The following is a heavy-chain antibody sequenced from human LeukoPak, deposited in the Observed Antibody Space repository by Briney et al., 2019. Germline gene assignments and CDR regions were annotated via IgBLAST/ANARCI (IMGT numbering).Heavy chain of an antibody. CDR1: GFTFSSYA. D-gene: IGHD1-1*01. J-gene: IGHJ4*02. Sequence: GGSLRLSCAASGFTFSSYAMHWVRQAPGKGLEWVAVISYDGSNKYYADSVKGRFTISRDNSKNTLYLQMNSLRAEDTAVYYCARDRRERLDYWGQGTPVTVSS. V-gene: IGHV3-30*04. CDR3: ARDRRERLDY. CDR2: ISYDGSNK.